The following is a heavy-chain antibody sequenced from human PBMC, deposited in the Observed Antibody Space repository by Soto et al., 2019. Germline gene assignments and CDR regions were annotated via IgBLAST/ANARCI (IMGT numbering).Heavy chain of an antibody. D-gene: IGHD2-2*01. V-gene: IGHV3-23*01. J-gene: IGHJ6*02. CDR2: IGESGTPT. CDR3: ARYIPGVRYYGMDV. CDR1: GFTFSSYA. Sequence: PGGSLRLSCAASGFTFSSYAMKWVRQAPGKGLEWVSLIGESGTPTYYADSVKGRFTISRDNSGDTPFLEMYSLRAEDTAVYYCARYIPGVRYYGMDVWGQGTKVTVSS.